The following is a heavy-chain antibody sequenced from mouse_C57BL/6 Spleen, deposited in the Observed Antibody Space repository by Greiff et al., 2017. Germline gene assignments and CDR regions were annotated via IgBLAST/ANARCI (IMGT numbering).Heavy chain of an antibody. D-gene: IGHD2-3*01. CDR1: GYTFTSYW. CDR2: IDPSDSYT. V-gene: IGHV1-50*01. Sequence: QVQLQQPGAELVKPGASVKLSCKASGYTFTSYWMQWVKQRPGQGLEWIGEIDPSDSYTNYNQKFKGKATLTVDTSSSTAYMQLSSLTSEDSAVYYCARLGYYDGYYDYWGQGTTLTVSS. CDR3: ARLGYYDGYYDY. J-gene: IGHJ2*01.